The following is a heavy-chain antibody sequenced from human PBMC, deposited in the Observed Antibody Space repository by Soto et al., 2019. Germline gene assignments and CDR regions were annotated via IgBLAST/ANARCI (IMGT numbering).Heavy chain of an antibody. CDR1: GFTFDYYA. V-gene: IGHV3-9*01. CDR3: ARDPHYYDSSGSHYFDY. J-gene: IGHJ4*02. Sequence: GGSLRLSCAASGFTFDYYAMHWVRQSPGKGLEWVSGISWNSGSIGYADSVKGRFTISRDNAKNSLYLQMNSLRAEDTAVYYCARDPHYYDSSGSHYFDYWGQGTLVTVSS. CDR2: ISWNSGSI. D-gene: IGHD3-22*01.